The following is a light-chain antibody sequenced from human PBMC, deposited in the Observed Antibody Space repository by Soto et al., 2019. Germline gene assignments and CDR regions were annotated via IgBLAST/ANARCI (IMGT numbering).Light chain of an antibody. CDR2: WAS. CDR1: QNILYRSNNKNY. J-gene: IGKJ4*01. V-gene: IGKV4-1*01. Sequence: DIVMTQSPDSLAVSLGERVTFNCKSSQNILYRSNNKNYLAWYQHKPGQPPKLLIYWASTRESGVPDRFSGSGSGTDFTLTISSLQAEDVAVYYCQQYYSTPLTFGGGTKVEIK. CDR3: QQYYSTPLT.